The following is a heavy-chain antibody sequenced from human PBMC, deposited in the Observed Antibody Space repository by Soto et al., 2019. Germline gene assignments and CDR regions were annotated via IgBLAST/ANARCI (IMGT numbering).Heavy chain of an antibody. CDR1: GGSISSGGYY. J-gene: IGHJ4*02. Sequence: QVQLQESGPGLVKPSQTLSLTCTVSGGSISSGGYYWSWIRQHPGKGLEWIGYIYYSGSTYYNPSPKSRVTISVDPSKNQFSLKLSSVTAADTAVYYCARAFRQLVNYFDYWGQGTLVTVSS. CDR2: IYYSGST. CDR3: ARAFRQLVNYFDY. V-gene: IGHV4-31*03. D-gene: IGHD6-13*01.